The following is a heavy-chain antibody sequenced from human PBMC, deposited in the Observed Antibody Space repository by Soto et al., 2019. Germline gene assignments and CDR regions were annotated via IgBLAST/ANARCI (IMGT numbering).Heavy chain of an antibody. CDR3: ARAGDRVGYTYGPFDY. Sequence: PSETLSLTCAVSGGSISSYYWSWIRQPPGKGLEWIGYIYYSGSTNYNPSLKSRVTISVDTSKNQFSLKLSSVTAADTAVYYCARAGDRVGYTYGPFDYWGQGTLVTVSS. D-gene: IGHD5-18*01. CDR2: IYYSGST. V-gene: IGHV4-59*01. CDR1: GGSISSYY. J-gene: IGHJ4*02.